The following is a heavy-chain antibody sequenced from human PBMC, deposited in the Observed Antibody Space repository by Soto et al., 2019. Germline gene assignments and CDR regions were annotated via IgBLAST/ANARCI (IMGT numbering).Heavy chain of an antibody. CDR2: INPNSGGT. J-gene: IGHJ3*02. Sequence: ASVKVSCKASGYTFTGYYMHWVRQAPGQGLEWMGWINPNSGGTNYAQKFQGWVTMTRDTSISTAYMELSRLRSDDTAVYYCAKDRPIGYDAFDIWGQGTMVTVSS. CDR1: GYTFTGYY. CDR3: AKDRPIGYDAFDI. V-gene: IGHV1-2*04. D-gene: IGHD2-15*01.